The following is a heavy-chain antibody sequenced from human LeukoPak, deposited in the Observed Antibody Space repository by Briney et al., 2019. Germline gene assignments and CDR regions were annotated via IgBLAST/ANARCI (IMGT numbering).Heavy chain of an antibody. D-gene: IGHD6-19*01. CDR3: ARVGAVAGISDWFDP. CDR2: INPSGGST. J-gene: IGHJ5*02. V-gene: IGHV1-46*01. CDR1: GYTFTSYY. Sequence: ASVKVSCKASGYTFTSYYMHWVRQAPGQGLEWMGIINPSGGSTSYAQKLQGRVTMTRDTSTSTVFMELSSLRSEDTAVYYCARVGAVAGISDWFDPWGQGTLVTVSS.